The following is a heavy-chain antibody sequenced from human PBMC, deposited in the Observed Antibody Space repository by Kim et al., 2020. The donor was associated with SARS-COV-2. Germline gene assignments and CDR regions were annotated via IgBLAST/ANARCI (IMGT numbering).Heavy chain of an antibody. CDR3: ARERGRNTGCTDV. Sequence: SVKVSCKASGGTFSSYAISWVRQAPGQGLEWMGGIIPIFGTANYAQKFQGRVTITADKSTSKAYMELSSLRSEDTAVYYCARERGRNTGCTDVWGQGTTVTVSS. D-gene: IGHD5-18*01. CDR1: GGTFSSYA. V-gene: IGHV1-69*06. J-gene: IGHJ6*02. CDR2: IIPIFGTA.